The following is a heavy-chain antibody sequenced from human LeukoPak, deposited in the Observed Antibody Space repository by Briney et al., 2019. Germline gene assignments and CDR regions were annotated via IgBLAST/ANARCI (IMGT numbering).Heavy chain of an antibody. J-gene: IGHJ4*02. Sequence: GGSLRLSCAASGFTLSDYYMSWIRQAPGKGLEWVSYISSSGSTIYYADSVKGRFTISRGNAKNSLYLQMNSLRAEDTAVYYCARDGWELETGYYFNYWGQGTLVTVSS. D-gene: IGHD1-26*01. V-gene: IGHV3-11*04. CDR1: GFTLSDYY. CDR2: ISSSGSTI. CDR3: ARDGWELETGYYFNY.